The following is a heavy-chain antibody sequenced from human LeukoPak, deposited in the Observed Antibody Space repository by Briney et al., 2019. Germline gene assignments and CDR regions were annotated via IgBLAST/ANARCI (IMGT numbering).Heavy chain of an antibody. J-gene: IGHJ4*02. Sequence: SETLSLTCAVYGGSFSGYYWRCIRQPPGKGLEWIGEINHSGSTNYNPSLKSRVTISVDTSKNQFSLKLSSVTAADTAVYYCAPRPRPYSSSWDAFCGQGTLVTVSS. CDR1: GGSFSGYY. CDR3: APRPRPYSSSWDAF. CDR2: INHSGST. D-gene: IGHD6-13*01. V-gene: IGHV4-34*01.